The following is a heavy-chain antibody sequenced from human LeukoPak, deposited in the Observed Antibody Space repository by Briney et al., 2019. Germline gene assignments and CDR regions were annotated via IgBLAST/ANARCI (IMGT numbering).Heavy chain of an antibody. J-gene: IGHJ6*03. CDR3: ARSEMGYYYYMDV. D-gene: IGHD2-8*01. CDR1: GFTFSSYE. V-gene: IGHV3-48*03. CDR2: ISSSGSTI. Sequence: GGSLRLSCAASGFTFSSYEMNWVRQAPGKGLEWVSYISSSGSTIYYADSVKGRFTISRDNAKNSLYLQMNSLRAEDTGVYYCARSEMGYYYYMDVWGKGTTVTVSS.